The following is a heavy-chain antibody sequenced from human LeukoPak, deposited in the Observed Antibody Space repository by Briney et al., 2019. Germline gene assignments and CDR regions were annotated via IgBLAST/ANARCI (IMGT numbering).Heavy chain of an antibody. CDR3: AKWGGYGDY. J-gene: IGHJ4*02. Sequence: GGSLRLSCAASGFTFSSYTISWVRQAPGKGLEWVSAITGSGDNIYYVDSVKGRFTISRDNSKSTLFLQMNSLRPEDTAIYYCAKWGGYGDYWGQGTLVTVSS. D-gene: IGHD3-10*01. CDR1: GFTFSSYT. CDR2: ITGSGDNI. V-gene: IGHV3-23*01.